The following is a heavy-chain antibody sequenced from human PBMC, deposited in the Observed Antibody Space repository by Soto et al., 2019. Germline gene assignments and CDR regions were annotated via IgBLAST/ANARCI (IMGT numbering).Heavy chain of an antibody. CDR2: IYYSGST. Sequence: SETLSLTCTVSGGSISSSSYYWGWIRQPPGKGLEWIGSIYYSGSTYYNPSLKSRVTISVDTSKNQFSLKLSSVTAADTAVYYCARLSVGWQLVPGDYYYGMDVWGQGTTVTVSS. CDR3: ARLSVGWQLVPGDYYYGMDV. V-gene: IGHV4-39*01. D-gene: IGHD6-6*01. CDR1: GGSISSSSYY. J-gene: IGHJ6*02.